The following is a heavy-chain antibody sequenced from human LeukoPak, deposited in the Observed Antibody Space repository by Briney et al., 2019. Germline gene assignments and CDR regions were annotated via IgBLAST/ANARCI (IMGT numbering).Heavy chain of an antibody. CDR3: ARAAPKTRNAFDI. Sequence: GGSLRLSGAASGFTFSSYWMHWVRQAPGKGLVWVSRVSDDERTTNYADPVKGRFTISRDSAMNILYLQMDSLRAEDTAVYYCARAAPKTRNAFDIWGQGTVVTVSS. J-gene: IGHJ3*02. CDR1: GFTFSSYW. CDR2: VSDDERTT. V-gene: IGHV3-74*01.